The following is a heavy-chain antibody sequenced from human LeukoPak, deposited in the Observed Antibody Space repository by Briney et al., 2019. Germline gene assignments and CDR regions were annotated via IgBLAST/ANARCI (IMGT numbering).Heavy chain of an antibody. J-gene: IGHJ6*02. V-gene: IGHV3-66*01. D-gene: IGHD2-2*01. CDR3: ASPIVVVPAATPWNYGMDV. Sequence: PGGSLRLSCAASGFTVSSNYMSWVRQAPGKGLEWVSVIYSGGSTYYADSVKGRFTISRDNSKNTLYLQTNSLRAEDTAVYYCASPIVVVPAATPWNYGMDVWGQGTTVTVSS. CDR2: IYSGGST. CDR1: GFTVSSNY.